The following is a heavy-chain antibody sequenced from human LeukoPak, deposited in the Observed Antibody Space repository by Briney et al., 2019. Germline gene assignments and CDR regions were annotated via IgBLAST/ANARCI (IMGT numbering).Heavy chain of an antibody. CDR3: AKDPNYYDSSGYYDSGEVSHDY. V-gene: IGHV3-30*04. CDR1: GFTFSSYA. D-gene: IGHD3-22*01. CDR2: ISYDGSNK. J-gene: IGHJ4*02. Sequence: GRSLRLSCAASGFTFSSYAMHWVRQAPGKGLGWVAVISYDGSNKYYADSVKGRFTISRDNSKNTLYLQMNSLRAEDTAVYYCAKDPNYYDSSGYYDSGEVSHDYWGQGTLVTVSS.